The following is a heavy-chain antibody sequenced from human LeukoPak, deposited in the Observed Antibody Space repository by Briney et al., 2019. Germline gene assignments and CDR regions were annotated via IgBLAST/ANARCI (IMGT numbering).Heavy chain of an antibody. D-gene: IGHD6-13*01. CDR3: ARESLIAAAGTGTDY. J-gene: IGHJ4*02. CDR2: INPNSGGT. V-gene: IGHV1-2*02. CDR1: GYTFTGYY. Sequence: ASVKVSCKASGYTFTGYYMHWVRQAPGQGLEWMGWINPNSGGTNYAQKFQGRVTMTRDTSISTAYMELSRLRSDDTAVYYCARESLIAAAGTGTDYWGQGTLVTVSS.